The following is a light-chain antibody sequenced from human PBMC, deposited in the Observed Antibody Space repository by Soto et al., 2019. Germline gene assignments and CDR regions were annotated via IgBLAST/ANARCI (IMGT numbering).Light chain of an antibody. Sequence: QSALTQPASVSGSPGQSITISCTGTSSDVGSHNLVSWYQQHPGQAPKLMIYEVSKRPLGVSTRFSASKSGNTASLTISGRQAEDEADYYCFSYGGSRAVFGGGTQLTVL. CDR1: SSDVGSHNL. CDR3: FSYGGSRAV. J-gene: IGLJ7*01. CDR2: EVS. V-gene: IGLV2-23*02.